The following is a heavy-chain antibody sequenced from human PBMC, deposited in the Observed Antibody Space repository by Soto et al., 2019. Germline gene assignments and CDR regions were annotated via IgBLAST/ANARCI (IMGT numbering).Heavy chain of an antibody. CDR3: TRRPVYSGNRESDS. CDR1: GGSIRGSPYY. V-gene: IGHV4-39*01. CDR2: VYYSGGA. D-gene: IGHD1-26*01. Sequence: SETLFLTCTVSGGSIRGSPYYWGWIRQSPGKGLEWIGSVYYSGGANSNPSLGSRVTISVDTSRNQFSLKLFYVTAADTAVYYCTRRPVYSGNRESDSWGQGTLVTVSS. J-gene: IGHJ4*02.